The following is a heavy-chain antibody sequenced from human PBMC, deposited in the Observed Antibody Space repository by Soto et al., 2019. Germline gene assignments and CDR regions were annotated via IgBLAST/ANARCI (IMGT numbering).Heavy chain of an antibody. D-gene: IGHD3-10*01. V-gene: IGHV1-8*01. CDR1: GYTFSNYD. Sequence: QVQLVQSGAELKKPGASVKVSCKASGYTFSNYDMNWVRQATGQGPEWIGWVNPNNGDTGYAQKFQGRVTLTTDIATTTAYMELTSLGSEDTAIYYCANGSRKGSAIDFDYCGQGTLITVSS. J-gene: IGHJ4*02. CDR2: VNPNNGDT. CDR3: ANGSRKGSAIDFDY.